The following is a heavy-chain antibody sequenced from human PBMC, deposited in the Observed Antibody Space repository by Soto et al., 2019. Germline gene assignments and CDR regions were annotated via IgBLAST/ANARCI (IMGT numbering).Heavy chain of an antibody. V-gene: IGHV3-30*18. D-gene: IGHD3-22*01. CDR1: GFTFSSYG. J-gene: IGHJ4*02. CDR3: AKPTTGSSGYYALA. Sequence: GGSLRLSCAASGFTFSSYGMHWVRQAPGKGLEWVAVISYDGSNKYYADSVKGRFTISRDNSKNTLYLQMNSLRAEDTAVYYCAKPTTGSSGYYALAWGQGTLVTVSS. CDR2: ISYDGSNK.